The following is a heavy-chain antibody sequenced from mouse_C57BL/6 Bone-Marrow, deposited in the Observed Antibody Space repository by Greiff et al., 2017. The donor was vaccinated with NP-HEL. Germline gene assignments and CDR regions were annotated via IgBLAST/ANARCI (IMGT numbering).Heavy chain of an antibody. CDR3: ARAGITTVVATDYAMDY. Sequence: VQLKESGPELVKPGASVKISCKASGYAFSSSWMNWVKQRPGKGLEWIGRIYPGDGDTNYNGKFKGKATLTADKSSSTAYMQLSSLTSDDSAVYFCARAGITTVVATDYAMDYWGQGTSVTVSS. CDR2: IYPGDGDT. J-gene: IGHJ4*01. V-gene: IGHV1-82*01. D-gene: IGHD1-1*01. CDR1: GYAFSSSW.